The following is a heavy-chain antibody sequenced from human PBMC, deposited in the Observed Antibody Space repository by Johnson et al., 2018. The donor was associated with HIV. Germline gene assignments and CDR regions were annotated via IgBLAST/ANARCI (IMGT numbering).Heavy chain of an antibody. V-gene: IGHV3-13*01. Sequence: EVQLVESGGGSIQPGGSLRLSCAASGFTFSSYGMHWVRQATGKGLEWVSAIGTAGDTYYPGSVTGRFTISRENAKNSLYLQMNSLRAEDMAVYYCTRSSTVLTPHDIWGQGTMVTVSS. D-gene: IGHD4-23*01. CDR3: TRSSTVLTPHDI. J-gene: IGHJ3*02. CDR2: IGTAGDT. CDR1: GFTFSSYG.